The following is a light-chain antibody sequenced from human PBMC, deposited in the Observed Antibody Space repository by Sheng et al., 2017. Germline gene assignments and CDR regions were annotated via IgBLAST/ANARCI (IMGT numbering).Light chain of an antibody. CDR2: EDT. J-gene: IGLJ2*01. CDR3: QVWDVNSDRVV. CDR1: DIGTTT. Sequence: SYELTQPPSVSVAPGQTVRISCGGSDIGTTTVHWYQRKPGQAPVLVVYEDTARPSGIPERFSGSNSGNTATLTISSVEAGDEADYYCQVWDVNSDRVVFGGGSKLTVL. V-gene: IGLV3-21*02.